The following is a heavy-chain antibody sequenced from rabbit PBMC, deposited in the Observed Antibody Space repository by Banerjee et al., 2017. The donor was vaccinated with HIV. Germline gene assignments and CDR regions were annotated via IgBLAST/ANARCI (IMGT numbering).Heavy chain of an antibody. CDR1: GFSFSSGYD. CDR2: IYTGNGKT. CDR3: ARAGSGYRQFDL. Sequence: QEQLVESGGGLVQPEGSLTLTCKASGFSFSSGYDMCWVRQAPGKGLEWIGCIYTGNGKTYYASWAKGRFTISKTSSTTVTLQMTSLTAADTATYFCARAGSGYRQFDLWGQGTLVTVS. D-gene: IGHD8-1*01. V-gene: IGHV1S45*01. J-gene: IGHJ4*01.